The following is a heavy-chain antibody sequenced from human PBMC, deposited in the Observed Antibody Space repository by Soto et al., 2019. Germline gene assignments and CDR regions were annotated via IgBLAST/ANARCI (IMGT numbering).Heavy chain of an antibody. CDR2: IYPGDSDT. Sequence: GSLKISCKGSGYSFTSYWICWVRQMPGKGLEWMGIIYPGDSDTRYNPSFQGQVTISADKSISTAYLQWSSLKASDTAMYYCAGGGVRGVITRTRDYYGMDVWGQGTTVTVSS. J-gene: IGHJ6*01. D-gene: IGHD3-10*01. CDR1: GYSFTSYW. V-gene: IGHV5-51*01. CDR3: AGGGVRGVITRTRDYYGMDV.